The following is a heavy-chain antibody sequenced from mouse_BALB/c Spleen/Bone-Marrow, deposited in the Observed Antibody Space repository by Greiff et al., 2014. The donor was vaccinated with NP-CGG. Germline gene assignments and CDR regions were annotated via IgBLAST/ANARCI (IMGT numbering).Heavy chain of an antibody. D-gene: IGHD2-3*01. CDR3: ARNGYYGWIAY. J-gene: IGHJ3*01. Sequence: EVQRVESGGGLVQPGGSLKLSCAASGFDFSRYWMTWVRQAPGKGLEWIGEINPDSGTINYTPSLKDKFIISRNNAKNTLYLQMSKVRSEDTALYYCARNGYYGWIAYWGQGTLVTVSA. CDR2: INPDSGTI. V-gene: IGHV4-1*02. CDR1: GFDFSRYW.